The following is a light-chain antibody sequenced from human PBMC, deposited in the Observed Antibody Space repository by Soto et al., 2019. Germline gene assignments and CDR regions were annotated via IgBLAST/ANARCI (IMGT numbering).Light chain of an antibody. Sequence: QSVLTQPASVSGTPGQSITISCTGSNSDVGIYDFVSWYQHHPGRAPKLIASEVSHRPSGVSNRFSGSKSGNTASLTISGLQSEDEADYYCISYTSDDVRYVFGTGTKVTV. CDR2: EVS. CDR1: NSDVGIYDF. J-gene: IGLJ1*01. V-gene: IGLV2-14*01. CDR3: ISYTSDDVRYV.